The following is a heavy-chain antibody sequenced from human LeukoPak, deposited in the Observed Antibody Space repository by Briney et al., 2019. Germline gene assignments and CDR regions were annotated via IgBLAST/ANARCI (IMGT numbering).Heavy chain of an antibody. CDR2: ISYDGSNK. D-gene: IGHD6-6*01. V-gene: IGHV3-30*18. CDR3: AKSSSGPIAARPDWFDP. CDR1: GFIFSNYG. Sequence: AGGSLRLSCAASGFIFSNYGMHWVRQAPGKGLEWVAVISYDGSNKYYADSVKGRFTISRDNSKNTLYLQMNSLRAEDTAVYYCAKSSSGPIAARPDWFDPWGQGTLATVSS. J-gene: IGHJ5*02.